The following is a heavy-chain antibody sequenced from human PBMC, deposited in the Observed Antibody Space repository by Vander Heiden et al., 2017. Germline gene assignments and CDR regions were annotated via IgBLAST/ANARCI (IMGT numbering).Heavy chain of an antibody. CDR2: LHSTGDT. Sequence: EVQLVESGGGLVLPGDSLRLSCAASRFSISSYNMHWVRQVKGKGLEWVSALHSTGDTYYADSVKGRFTISRENAKNSLDLQMNSLRVGDTAMYYCARKMGISPSGAFDYWGQGALVTVSS. D-gene: IGHD6-13*01. V-gene: IGHV3-13*01. CDR3: ARKMGISPSGAFDY. J-gene: IGHJ4*02. CDR1: RFSISSYN.